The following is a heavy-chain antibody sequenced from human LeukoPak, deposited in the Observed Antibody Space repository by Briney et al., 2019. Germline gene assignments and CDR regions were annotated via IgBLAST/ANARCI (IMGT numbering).Heavy chain of an antibody. J-gene: IGHJ6*03. V-gene: IGHV4-59*11. CDR2: IYYSGST. Sequence: SETLSLTCTVSGGSISSHYWSWIRQPPGKGLEWIGYIYYSGSTNYNPSLESRVTISVDTSKNQFSLKLSSVTAADTAVYYCALQSSVVVKSYYYYYYMDVWGKGATVTVSS. CDR3: ALQSSVVVKSYYYYYYMDV. D-gene: IGHD2-2*01. CDR1: GGSISSHY.